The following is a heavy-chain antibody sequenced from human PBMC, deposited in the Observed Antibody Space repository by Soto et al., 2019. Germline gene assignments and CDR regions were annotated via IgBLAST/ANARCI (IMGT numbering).Heavy chain of an antibody. CDR2: FDPEDGET. J-gene: IGHJ4*02. Sequence: ASVKVSCKVSGYTLTELSMHWVRQAPGKGLEWMGGFDPEDGETIYAQKFQGRVTMTEGTSTDTAYMELSSLRSEDTAVYYCATLRLERRRGYYFDYWGQGTLVTVSS. V-gene: IGHV1-24*01. D-gene: IGHD1-1*01. CDR1: GYTLTELS. CDR3: ATLRLERRRGYYFDY.